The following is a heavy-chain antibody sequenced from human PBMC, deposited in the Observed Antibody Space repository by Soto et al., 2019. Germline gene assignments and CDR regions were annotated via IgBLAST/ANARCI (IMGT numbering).Heavy chain of an antibody. Sequence: GGSLRLSCAASGFTFSSYAMSWVRQAPGKGLEWVSAISGSGGSTYYADSVKGRFTISRDNSKNTLYLQMNSLRAEDTAVYYCATQRETTVTTRGYDYWGQGTLVTVSS. D-gene: IGHD4-4*01. CDR2: ISGSGGST. V-gene: IGHV3-23*01. CDR1: GFTFSSYA. J-gene: IGHJ4*02. CDR3: ATQRETTVTTRGYDY.